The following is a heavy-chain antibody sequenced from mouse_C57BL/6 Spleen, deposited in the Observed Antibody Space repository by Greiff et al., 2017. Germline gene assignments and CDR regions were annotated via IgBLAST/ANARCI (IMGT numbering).Heavy chain of an antibody. D-gene: IGHD2-4*01. J-gene: IGHJ2*01. Sequence: EVKLMESGGDLVKPGGSLKLSCAASGFTFSSYGMSWVRQTPDKRLEWVATISSGGSYTYYPDSVKGRFTLSGDNAKNTLYLQMSSLKSEDTAMYYCARGDYDYDNYFDYWGQGTTLTVSS. CDR1: GFTFSSYG. CDR3: ARGDYDYDNYFDY. V-gene: IGHV5-6*01. CDR2: ISSGGSYT.